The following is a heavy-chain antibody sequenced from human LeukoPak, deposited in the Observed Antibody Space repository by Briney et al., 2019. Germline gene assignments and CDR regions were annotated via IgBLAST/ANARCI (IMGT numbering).Heavy chain of an antibody. D-gene: IGHD2-15*01. Sequence: TGGSLRLSCAASGFIFNKAWMNWVRQAPGKGPEWVGRIKSKNDGETTDYGALVKCRFTISRDDSKNTLYLQMNSLKTDDTAIYYCTPVMVEDRGFGGQGTLVTVSS. J-gene: IGHJ4*02. CDR3: TPVMVEDRGF. CDR2: IKSKNDGETT. V-gene: IGHV3-15*01. CDR1: GFIFNKAW.